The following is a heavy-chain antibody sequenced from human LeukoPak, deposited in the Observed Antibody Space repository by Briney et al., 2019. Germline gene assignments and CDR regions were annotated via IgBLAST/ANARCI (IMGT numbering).Heavy chain of an antibody. V-gene: IGHV3-33*01. CDR2: IWYDGSNK. CDR1: GFTFSSYG. Sequence: GGSLRLSCAASGFTFSSYGMHWVRQAPGKGLEWVAVIWYDGSNKYYADSVKGRFTISRDNSKNTPYLQMNSLRAEDTAVYYCARDGPPQYSSSQSYFDYWGQGTLVTVSS. CDR3: ARDGPPQYSSSQSYFDY. D-gene: IGHD6-13*01. J-gene: IGHJ4*02.